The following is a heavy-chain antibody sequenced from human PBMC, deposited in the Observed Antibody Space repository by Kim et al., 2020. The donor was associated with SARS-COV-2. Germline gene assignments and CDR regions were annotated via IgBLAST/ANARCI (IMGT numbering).Heavy chain of an antibody. V-gene: IGHV3-66*02. Sequence: GGSLRLSCAASGFTVSSNYMSWVRQAPGKGLEWVSVIYSGGSTFYADSVKGRFTISRDNSKNTLYLKMNSLRAEDTAVYYCARDLIYRGMDVWGQGTTVTVSS. CDR2: IYSGGST. CDR1: GFTVSSNY. J-gene: IGHJ6*02. CDR3: ARDLIYRGMDV. D-gene: IGHD2-8*01.